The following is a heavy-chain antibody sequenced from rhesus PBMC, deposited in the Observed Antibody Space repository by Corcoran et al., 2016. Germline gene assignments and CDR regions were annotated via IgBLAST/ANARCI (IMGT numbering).Heavy chain of an antibody. CDR3: ARGGLVTFDY. Sequence: QLQLQESGPGLVKPSETLSVTCAVSGGSISSRYWSWIRQAPGKGLEWIGYIYGSGSSTNYNPSLKSRVTLSVDTSKNQLSLKLSSVTAADTAVYYCARGGLVTFDYWGQGVLVTVSS. CDR1: GGSISSRY. CDR2: IYGSGSST. D-gene: IGHD3-3*01. V-gene: IGHV4-169*01. J-gene: IGHJ4*01.